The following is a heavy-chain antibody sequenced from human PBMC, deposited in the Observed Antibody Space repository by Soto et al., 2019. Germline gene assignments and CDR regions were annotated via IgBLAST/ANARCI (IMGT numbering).Heavy chain of an antibody. CDR3: ARGHPPGP. V-gene: IGHV1-8*01. Sequence: ASVKVSCKASGFTFTNYNINWVRQASGQGLEWMGWMNPNNFNTAYAQQFQGRVTMTADTSKSTAYMELSSLTSEDTALYFCARGHPPGPWGQGTLVTVSS. J-gene: IGHJ5*02. CDR2: MNPNNFNT. CDR1: GFTFTNYN.